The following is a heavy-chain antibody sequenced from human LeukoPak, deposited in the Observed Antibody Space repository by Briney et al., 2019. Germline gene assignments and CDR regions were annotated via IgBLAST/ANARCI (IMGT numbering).Heavy chain of an antibody. CDR3: ARLSSHYGDYKVDP. J-gene: IGHJ5*02. D-gene: IGHD4-17*01. CDR2: INPNSGGT. Sequence: EASVKVSCKASGYTFTGYYMHWVRQAPGQGLEWMGWINPNSGGTNYAQKFQGRVTMTRDTSISTAYMELSRLRSEDTAVYYCARLSSHYGDYKVDPWGQGTLVTVSS. CDR1: GYTFTGYY. V-gene: IGHV1-2*02.